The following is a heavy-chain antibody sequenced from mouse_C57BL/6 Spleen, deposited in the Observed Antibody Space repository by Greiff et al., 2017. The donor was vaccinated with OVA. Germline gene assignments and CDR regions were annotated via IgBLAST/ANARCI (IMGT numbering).Heavy chain of an antibody. CDR2: IDPSDSET. D-gene: IGHD2-3*01. J-gene: IGHJ4*01. Sequence: VQLQQPGAELVRPGSSVKLSCKASGYTFTSYWMHWVKQRPIQGLEWIGNIDPSDSETHYNQKFKDKATLTVDKSSSTAYMQLSSLTSEDSAVYYCARAIYDGAGDYWGQGTSVTVSS. CDR3: ARAIYDGAGDY. V-gene: IGHV1-52*01. CDR1: GYTFTSYW.